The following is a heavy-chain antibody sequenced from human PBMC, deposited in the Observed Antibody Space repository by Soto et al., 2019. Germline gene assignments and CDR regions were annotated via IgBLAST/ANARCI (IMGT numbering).Heavy chain of an antibody. D-gene: IGHD1-26*01. V-gene: IGHV1-18*01. CDR3: GRERQWEPVPY. CDR2: ISGYNSNT. J-gene: IGHJ4*02. CDR1: GYSFSNYG. Sequence: VQLVQSGGEVKQPGASVKVSCRASGYSFSNYGITWVRQAPGQGLEWMGWISGYNSNTNYAQKFEGRVRMTKDKTRSTAYLEVRSLRFDATAVYYCGRERQWEPVPYWGQGTPVTVSS.